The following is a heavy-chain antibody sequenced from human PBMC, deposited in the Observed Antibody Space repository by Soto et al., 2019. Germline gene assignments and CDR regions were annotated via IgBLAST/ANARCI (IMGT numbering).Heavy chain of an antibody. D-gene: IGHD5-12*01. CDR1: GGSINTFY. CDR3: AREGSYSAYNFAHGIQLWSFDF. J-gene: IGHJ4*02. V-gene: IGHV4-4*07. CDR2: IFSSGST. Sequence: SETLSLTCTVSGGSINTFYWSWVRQPAGKGLEWIGRIFSSGSTSFNPSLESRVAMLVDTSKNHFSLNLSSVPAADMAASYCAREGSYSAYNFAHGIQLWSFDFWGQGALVTVSS.